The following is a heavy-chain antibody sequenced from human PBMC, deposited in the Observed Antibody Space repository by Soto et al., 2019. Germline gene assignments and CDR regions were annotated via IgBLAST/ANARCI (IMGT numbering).Heavy chain of an antibody. CDR2: ISGSGDSP. D-gene: IGHD3-10*01. CDR1: GFTFSSYT. J-gene: IGHJ6*02. V-gene: IGHV3-23*01. Sequence: GESLRLSCAASGFTFSSYTMSWARQAPGKGLEWVSAISGSGDSPYYADSVKGRFAISRDNSKNTLYLQMNSLGVEDTAIYYCAKARSLIPSDVWGHGTTVTVSS. CDR3: AKARSLIPSDV.